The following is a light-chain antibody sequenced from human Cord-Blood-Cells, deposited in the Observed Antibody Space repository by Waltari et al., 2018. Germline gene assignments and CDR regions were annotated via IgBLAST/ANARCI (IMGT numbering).Light chain of an antibody. CDR3: SSYTSSSTNWV. Sequence: QSALTQPASVSGSPGQSITISCTGTSSDVGGYNYVSLYQQPPGKAPKLMIYDVSKRPSGVSNRFSGSKSGNTASLTISGLQAEDEADYYCSSYTSSSTNWVFGGGTKLTVL. J-gene: IGLJ3*02. CDR2: DVS. CDR1: SSDVGGYNY. V-gene: IGLV2-14*01.